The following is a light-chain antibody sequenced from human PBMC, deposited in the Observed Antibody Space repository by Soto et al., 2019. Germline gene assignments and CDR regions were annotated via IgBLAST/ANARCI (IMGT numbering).Light chain of an antibody. CDR3: QQYYSTPRT. Sequence: DVVMTQSPDSLAVSLGERATINCKSRQSVLYSSNNKNYLAWYQQRPGQPPKLXIYWASTRESGVPDRFSGSGSGTDFTLTISSLQAEDVAVYYCQQYYSTPRTFGQGTKVDI. J-gene: IGKJ1*01. CDR2: WAS. CDR1: QSVLYSSNNKNY. V-gene: IGKV4-1*01.